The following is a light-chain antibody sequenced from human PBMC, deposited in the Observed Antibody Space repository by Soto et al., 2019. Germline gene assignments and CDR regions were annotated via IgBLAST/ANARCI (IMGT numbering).Light chain of an antibody. CDR3: SSYTSSRGYV. J-gene: IGLJ1*01. Sequence: QSVLTQRASVSGPPGQSITISCTGTSSDGGGYNYVSWYQQHPGKAPKLMIYDVSNRPSGVSNRFSGSKSGNTASLTISGLQAEDEADYYCSSYTSSRGYVFGTGTKVTVL. CDR2: DVS. CDR1: SSDGGGYNY. V-gene: IGLV2-14*01.